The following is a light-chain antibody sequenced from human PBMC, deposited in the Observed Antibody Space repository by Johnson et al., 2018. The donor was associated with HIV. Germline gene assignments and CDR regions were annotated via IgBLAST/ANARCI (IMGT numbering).Light chain of an antibody. CDR2: DNN. CDR1: SSNIGNNY. CDR3: GTWDSTLSAPHYV. Sequence: SVLTQPPSVSADPGQKVTISCSGSSSNIGNNYVSWYQQLPGTAPKLLIYDNNKRPSGIPDRFSGSKSGTSATLGITGLQTGDEADYYCGTWDSTLSAPHYVVGTGTNVTVL. J-gene: IGLJ1*01. V-gene: IGLV1-51*01.